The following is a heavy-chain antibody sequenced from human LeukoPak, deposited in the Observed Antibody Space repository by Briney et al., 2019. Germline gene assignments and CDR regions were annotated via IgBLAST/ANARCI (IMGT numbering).Heavy chain of an antibody. J-gene: IGHJ4*02. CDR3: AREDVEMATINY. Sequence: ASVKVSCKASGYTFISYDINWVRQATGQGLGWMGWMNPNSGNTGYAQKFQGRVTMTRNTSISTAYMELSSLRSEDTAVYYCAREDVEMATINYWGQGTLVTVSS. CDR2: MNPNSGNT. CDR1: GYTFISYD. D-gene: IGHD5-24*01. V-gene: IGHV1-8*01.